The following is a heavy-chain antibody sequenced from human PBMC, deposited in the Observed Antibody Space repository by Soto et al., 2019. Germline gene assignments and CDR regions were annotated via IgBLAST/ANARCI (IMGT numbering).Heavy chain of an antibody. CDR2: INPNGGDT. CDR3: ARAPYSKGLLFYREY. V-gene: IGHV1-46*01. CDR1: GYTFTYYH. D-gene: IGHD5-18*01. Sequence: ASVKVSCKASGYTFTYYHVHWVRQAPGQGLEWMGIINPNGGDTTYAQKFQGRVTMTRDTSTSTVYMEVSSLRSEDTALYYCARAPYSKGLLFYREYWGKGNLVIVSS. J-gene: IGHJ4*01.